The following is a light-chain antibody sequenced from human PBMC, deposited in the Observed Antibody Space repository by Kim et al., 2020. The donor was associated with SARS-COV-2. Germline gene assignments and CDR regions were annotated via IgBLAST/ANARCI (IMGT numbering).Light chain of an antibody. V-gene: IGKV1-5*03. Sequence: ASIGDTGTINWRASQSFGNWLAWFQQKPGRAPRVLIYKASNLETGVPSRFSGSGSETDFTLTIRNLQPEDIATYYCQQYNSFPYTFGQGTKLEI. J-gene: IGKJ2*01. CDR1: QSFGNW. CDR3: QQYNSFPYT. CDR2: KAS.